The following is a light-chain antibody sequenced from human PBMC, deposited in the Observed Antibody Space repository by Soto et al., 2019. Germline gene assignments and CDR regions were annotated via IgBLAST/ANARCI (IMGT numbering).Light chain of an antibody. CDR2: STS. J-gene: IGLJ2*01. Sequence: QTVVTKEPSLTVSPGGTVTLTCGSSTGAVTSGYYPNWFQQKPGQAPRALIYSTSNKHSWTPTRFSGSLLGGKAALTLSGVQPEDEADYYGGPVVFGGGTKVTVL. V-gene: IGLV7-43*01. CDR1: TGAVTSGYY. CDR3: GPVV.